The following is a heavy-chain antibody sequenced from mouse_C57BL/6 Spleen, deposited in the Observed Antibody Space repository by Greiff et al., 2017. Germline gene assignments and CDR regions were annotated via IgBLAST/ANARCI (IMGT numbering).Heavy chain of an antibody. CDR3: ARRTTVVGDFDV. CDR2: IYPGDGDT. D-gene: IGHD1-1*01. V-gene: IGHV1-80*01. J-gene: IGHJ1*03. CDR1: GYAFSSYW. Sequence: VQLQESGAELVKPGASVKISCKASGYAFSSYWMNWVKQRPGKGLEWIGQIYPGDGDTNYNGKFKGKATLTADKSSSTAYMQLSSLNSEDSAVYFCARRTTVVGDFDVWGTGTTVTVAS.